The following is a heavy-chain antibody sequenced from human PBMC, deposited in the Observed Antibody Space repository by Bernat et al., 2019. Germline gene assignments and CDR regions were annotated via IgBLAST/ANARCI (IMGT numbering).Heavy chain of an antibody. Sequence: QVQLQESGPGLVKPSQTLSLTCTVSGGSISSGGYYWSWIRQHPGKGLEWIGYIYYSGSTYYNPSLKSRVTISVDTSKNQFSLKLSSVTAADTAVYYCARNPRYCSGGSCYSGHYYYYMDVWGKGTTVTVSS. V-gene: IGHV4-30-4*08. CDR1: GGSISSGGYY. J-gene: IGHJ6*03. CDR3: ARNPRYCSGGSCYSGHYYYYMDV. D-gene: IGHD2-15*01. CDR2: IYYSGST.